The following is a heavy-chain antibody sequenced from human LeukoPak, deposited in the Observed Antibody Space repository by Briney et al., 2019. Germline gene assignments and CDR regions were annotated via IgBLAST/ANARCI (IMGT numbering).Heavy chain of an antibody. V-gene: IGHV3-53*01. CDR2: FYKGDST. D-gene: IGHD2-15*01. J-gene: IGHJ4*02. Sequence: SGGSLRLSCAASGFSVSNSYMYWVRQALGKGLEWVSFFYKGDSTYYAESVRGRFTISRDNSKNTLYLLMNSLIPEDTAVYYCAREVVSSPSYFDSWGQGTLVTVSS. CDR1: GFSVSNSY. CDR3: AREVVSSPSYFDS.